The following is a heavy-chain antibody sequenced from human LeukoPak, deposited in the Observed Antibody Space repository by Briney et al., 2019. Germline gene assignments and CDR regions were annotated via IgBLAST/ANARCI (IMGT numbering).Heavy chain of an antibody. J-gene: IGHJ4*02. Sequence: PGGSLRLSCAASGFTFDDYAMHWVRQAPGKGLEWVSGISWNSGSIGYADSVKGRFTISRDNAKNSLYLQMNSLRAEDTALYYCAKDRSSSGWYKDYWGQGTLVTVSS. V-gene: IGHV3-9*01. CDR1: GFTFDDYA. CDR3: AKDRSSSGWYKDY. D-gene: IGHD6-19*01. CDR2: ISWNSGSI.